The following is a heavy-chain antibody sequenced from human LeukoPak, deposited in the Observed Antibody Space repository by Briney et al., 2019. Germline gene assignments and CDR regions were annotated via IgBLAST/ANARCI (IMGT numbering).Heavy chain of an antibody. Sequence: GGSLRLSCAASGFTFSSYWMNWVRQAPGKGLEWVANINQDGSEEYYVDSVKGRFTISRDNAKNSLYLQMNSLRAEDTAVYYCARDTSRNDLDYWGQGTLVTVSS. CDR3: ARDTSRNDLDY. J-gene: IGHJ4*02. CDR1: GFTFSSYW. D-gene: IGHD1-1*01. CDR2: INQDGSEE. V-gene: IGHV3-7*04.